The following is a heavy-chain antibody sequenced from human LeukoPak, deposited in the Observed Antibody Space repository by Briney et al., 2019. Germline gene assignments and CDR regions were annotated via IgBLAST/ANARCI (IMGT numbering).Heavy chain of an antibody. CDR1: EFTFTIYA. D-gene: IGHD6-13*01. J-gene: IGHJ4*02. Sequence: PGGSLRLSCAASEFTFTIYAMRWVRPLPWTKRESNQPISGRGGSTYYTDSGKGRFTISRDNSKNTLYLQMNSLRAEDTAVYYCAKGEAAAGFDYWGQGTLVTVSS. CDR3: AKGEAAAGFDY. CDR2: ISGRGGST. V-gene: IGHV3-23*01.